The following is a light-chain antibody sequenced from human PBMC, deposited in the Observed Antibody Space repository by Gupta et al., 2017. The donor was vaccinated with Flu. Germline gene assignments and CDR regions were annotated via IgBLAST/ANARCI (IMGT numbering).Light chain of an antibody. CDR1: QSVSSN. J-gene: IGKJ3*01. CDR3: QQYNNWPRAFT. CDR2: GAS. V-gene: IGKV3-15*01. Sequence: EIVMTPSPATLSVSPGERATLSCRASQSVSSNLAWYQQQPGQAPRLLIYGASTRATGIPARVSGSGSGTEFTLTISSLQSEDFAVDYCQQYNNWPRAFTFGPGTKVDIK.